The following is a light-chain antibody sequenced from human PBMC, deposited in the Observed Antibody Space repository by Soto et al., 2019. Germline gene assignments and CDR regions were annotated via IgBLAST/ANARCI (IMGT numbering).Light chain of an antibody. CDR3: QHYGSSFT. CDR2: GAS. J-gene: IGKJ3*01. Sequence: EIVLTQSPGTLSLSPGERATLSCRASQSVSSSYLAWYQQKPGQAPRLLIYGASSRATGIPDRFSGSGSGTDFTLTISRLEPEDVAGYYCQHYGSSFTFGPGTKVDIK. CDR1: QSVSSSY. V-gene: IGKV3-20*01.